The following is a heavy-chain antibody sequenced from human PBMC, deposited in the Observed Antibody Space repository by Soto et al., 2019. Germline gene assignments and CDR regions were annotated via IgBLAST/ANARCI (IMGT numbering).Heavy chain of an antibody. D-gene: IGHD3-10*01. CDR3: ARDIGSYAYGEGY. V-gene: IGHV4-4*07. CDR2: VYSGGST. CDR1: GGSINSYW. J-gene: IGHJ4*02. Sequence: SETLSLTCSVSGGSINSYWWSWIRQPAGKGLEWIGRVYSGGSTDYNPSLNSRATLSVETSKNQFSLKLSSVTAADTAVYYCARDIGSYAYGEGYWGQGIQVTVSS.